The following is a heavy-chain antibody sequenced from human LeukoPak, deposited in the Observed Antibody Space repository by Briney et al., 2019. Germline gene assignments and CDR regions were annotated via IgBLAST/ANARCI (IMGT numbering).Heavy chain of an antibody. CDR1: GFSFSSYY. J-gene: IGHJ4*02. V-gene: IGHV3-74*01. CDR2: IDRDGNIT. D-gene: IGHD4/OR15-4a*01. Sequence: SGGSLRLSCAASGFSFSSYYIHWVRQAPGKGLVWVSRIDRDGNITTYADSVKGRFTISRDNSKNTVDLQINSLRAEDTAVYYCARDPGAINSYWGQGTLVTVSS. CDR3: ARDPGAINSY.